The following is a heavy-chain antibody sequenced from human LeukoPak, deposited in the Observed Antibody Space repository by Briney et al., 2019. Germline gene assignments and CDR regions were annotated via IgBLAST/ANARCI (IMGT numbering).Heavy chain of an antibody. Sequence: GGSLRLSCAASGFIFNDYAVHWVRQPPGKGLEWVSTISWNSGNKLYSDSVKGRFTISRDNAENSLYLEMNSLRPEDTALYYCAKDMDFWSGSDYWGQGTLVTVSS. V-gene: IGHV3-9*01. D-gene: IGHD3-3*01. CDR1: GFIFNDYA. CDR3: AKDMDFWSGSDY. CDR2: ISWNSGNK. J-gene: IGHJ4*02.